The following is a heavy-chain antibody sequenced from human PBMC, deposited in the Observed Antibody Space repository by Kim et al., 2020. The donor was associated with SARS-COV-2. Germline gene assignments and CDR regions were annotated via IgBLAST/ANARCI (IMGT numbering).Heavy chain of an antibody. Sequence: GGSLRLSCAASGFTFSSYAMSWVRQAPGKGLEWVSAISGSGGSTYYADSVKGRFTISRDNSKNTLYLQMNSLRAEDTAVYYCAKGPGWEPTPAVGAFDIWGQGTMVTVSS. CDR2: ISGSGGST. CDR3: AKGPGWEPTPAVGAFDI. CDR1: GFTFSSYA. J-gene: IGHJ3*02. V-gene: IGHV3-23*01. D-gene: IGHD1-26*01.